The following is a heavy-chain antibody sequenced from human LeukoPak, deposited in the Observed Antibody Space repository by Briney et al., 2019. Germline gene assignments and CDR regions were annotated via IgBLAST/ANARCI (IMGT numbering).Heavy chain of an antibody. J-gene: IGHJ5*02. Sequence: PSETLSLTCTVSGDSFSNYYWNWIRQSPGKGLEWIGYIFYNGGKTNYNPSLRGRVAISVNTSDNQFSLKVRSVTAADTAVYYCARQRVGVLDTWGQGALVTVSS. V-gene: IGHV4-59*08. D-gene: IGHD1-26*01. CDR3: ARQRVGVLDT. CDR2: IFYNGGKT. CDR1: GDSFSNYY.